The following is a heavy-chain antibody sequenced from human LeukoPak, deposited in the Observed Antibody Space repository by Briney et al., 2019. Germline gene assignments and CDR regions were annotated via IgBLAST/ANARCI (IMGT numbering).Heavy chain of an antibody. J-gene: IGHJ4*02. CDR2: MNPNSGNT. CDR3: ARALGIVVVISAY. D-gene: IGHD3-22*01. Sequence: ASVKVSCKASGYTFTSYDINWVRQATGQGLEWMGWMNPNSGNTGYAQKFQGRVTMTRNTSISTAYMELSSLRSEDTAAYYCARALGIVVVISAYWGQGTLVTVSS. V-gene: IGHV1-8*01. CDR1: GYTFTSYD.